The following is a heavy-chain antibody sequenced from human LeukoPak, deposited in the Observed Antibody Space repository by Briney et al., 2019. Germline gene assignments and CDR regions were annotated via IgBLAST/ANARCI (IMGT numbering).Heavy chain of an antibody. J-gene: IGHJ4*02. CDR1: GGSISSYY. CDR3: AREPIYCSTTSCNYYFDC. V-gene: IGHV4-59*01. Sequence: STTLSLTCTVSGGSISSYYWSWIRQPPGKGLEWIGYIYYSGSTNYNPSLKSRVTISVDTSKNQFSLKLSSVTAADTAVYYCAREPIYCSTTSCNYYFDCWGQGTLVTVSS. CDR2: IYYSGST. D-gene: IGHD2-2*01.